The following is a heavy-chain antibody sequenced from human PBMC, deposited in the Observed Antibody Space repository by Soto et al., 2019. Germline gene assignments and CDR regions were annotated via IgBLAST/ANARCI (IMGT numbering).Heavy chain of an antibody. V-gene: IGHV1-69*13. CDR2: IVPIYRTA. CDR3: ARDSGAKLSSS. J-gene: IGHJ4*02. D-gene: IGHD6-13*01. Sequence: GASVKVSCKASGGTFSSYRFNWVRQARGQGLEWLGGIVPIYRTADYAQKFQGRVTITADESTRTVYLELSSLKSQDTALYYCARDSGAKLSSSWGQGTLVTVPS. CDR1: GGTFSSYR.